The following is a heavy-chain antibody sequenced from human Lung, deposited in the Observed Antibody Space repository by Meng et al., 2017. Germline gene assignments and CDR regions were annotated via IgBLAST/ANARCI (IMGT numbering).Heavy chain of an antibody. Sequence: QVQLVQSGAEVKKPGASVRVSCQASGYTFTFYGISWVRQAPGQGLEWMGWISAYNGNTKYAQKLQDRVTMTTDTSTSTAYMELRSLRSDDTAVYYCARRGRYYDSSGLFDYWGQGTLVTVSS. D-gene: IGHD3-22*01. J-gene: IGHJ4*02. CDR3: ARRGRYYDSSGLFDY. CDR2: ISAYNGNT. CDR1: GYTFTFYG. V-gene: IGHV1-18*01.